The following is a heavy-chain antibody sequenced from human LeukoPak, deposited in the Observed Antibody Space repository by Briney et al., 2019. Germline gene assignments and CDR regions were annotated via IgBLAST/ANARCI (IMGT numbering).Heavy chain of an antibody. D-gene: IGHD5-18*01. V-gene: IGHV1-18*01. Sequence: EASVKVSCKASGYTFTSYGISWVRQAPGQGLEWMGWISAYNGNTNYAQKLQGRVTMTTDTSTSTAYMELRSLRSDDTAVYYCARGGYSYGYMGYSDYWGQGTLVTVSS. CDR1: GYTFTSYG. CDR2: ISAYNGNT. CDR3: ARGGYSYGYMGYSDY. J-gene: IGHJ4*02.